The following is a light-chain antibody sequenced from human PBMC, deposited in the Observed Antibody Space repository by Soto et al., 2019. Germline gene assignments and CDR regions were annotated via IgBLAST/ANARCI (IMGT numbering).Light chain of an antibody. CDR2: EVT. J-gene: IGLJ2*01. V-gene: IGLV2-14*01. CDR1: SSDLGGSNY. CDR3: SAYTSSTTLI. Sequence: QSALTQPASVSGSPGQSITISCSGTSSDLGGSNYVSWYQQHPGKAPKLMMYEVTNRPSGVSDRFSRSKSGNTASLTISGLQAEDEADYFCSAYTSSTTLIFGGGTKLTVL.